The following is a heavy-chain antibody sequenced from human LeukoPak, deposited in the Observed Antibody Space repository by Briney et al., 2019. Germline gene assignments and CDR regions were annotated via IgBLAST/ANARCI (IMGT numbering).Heavy chain of an antibody. CDR3: AKLIVSFQGVVSGNFDY. CDR2: IWYDGSNK. V-gene: IGHV3-30*02. CDR1: GFTFSSYG. D-gene: IGHD3-10*01. Sequence: PGGSLRLSCAASGFTFSSYGRHWVRRAPGKGLVGVAFIWYDGSNKYYADSVKGRFTISRDNSKNTLYLQMNSLRAEDTAVYYCAKLIVSFQGVVSGNFDYWGQGTLVTVSS. J-gene: IGHJ4*02.